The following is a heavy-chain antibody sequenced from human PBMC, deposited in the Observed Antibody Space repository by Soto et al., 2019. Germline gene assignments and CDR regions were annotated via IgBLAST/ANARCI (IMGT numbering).Heavy chain of an antibody. CDR1: GFTFSSYA. CDR2: ISGSGGST. Sequence: GGSLRLSWAASGFTFSSYAMSWVRQAPGKGLEWVSTISGSGGSTYYADSVKGRFTISRDSSKNTLYLQMNSLRAEDTAVYYCARVGSSWSFDYWGQGTLVTVSS. V-gene: IGHV3-23*01. CDR3: ARVGSSWSFDY. D-gene: IGHD6-13*01. J-gene: IGHJ4*02.